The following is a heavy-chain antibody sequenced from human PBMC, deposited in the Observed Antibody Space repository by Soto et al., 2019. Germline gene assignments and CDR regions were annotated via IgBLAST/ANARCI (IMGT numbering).Heavy chain of an antibody. V-gene: IGHV2-5*02. CDR3: ARRPGINFYYGMDV. J-gene: IGHJ6*02. CDR2: IYWDDDK. Sequence: QITLKESGPTLVKPTQTLTLTCTFSGFSLSTRGVGVGWIRQPPGKALEWLALIYWDDDKRYSPSLKSRLTITKDTSKNQVVLTMINMDPVDTATYYCARRPGINFYYGMDVWGQGTTVTVSS. CDR1: GFSLSTRGVG.